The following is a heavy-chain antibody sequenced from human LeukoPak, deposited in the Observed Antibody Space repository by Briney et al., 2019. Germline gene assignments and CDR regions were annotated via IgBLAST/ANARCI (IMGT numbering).Heavy chain of an antibody. D-gene: IGHD3-10*01. Sequence: GGSLRLSCAASGVTFSSYAMSWVRQAPGRGLEWVSSIIGSGARTYYADSVRGRFTTSRDNSKNTLYLQLNSLRAEDTAVYYCAKVIYYGSEDVDYWGQGTLVTVSS. V-gene: IGHV3-23*01. CDR2: IIGSGART. J-gene: IGHJ4*01. CDR1: GVTFSSYA. CDR3: AKVIYYGSEDVDY.